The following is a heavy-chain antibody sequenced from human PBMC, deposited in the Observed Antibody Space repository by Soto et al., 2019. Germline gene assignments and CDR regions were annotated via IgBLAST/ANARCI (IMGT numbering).Heavy chain of an antibody. CDR2: ISYDGSNK. V-gene: IGHV3-30-3*01. CDR1: GFTFSSYA. J-gene: IGHJ4*02. CDR3: AREDI. Sequence: QVQLVESGGGVVQPGRSLRLSCAASGFTFSSYAMHWVRQAPGKGLEWVAVISYDGSNKYYADSVKGRFTISRDNSKTTLYLQMNSLRAEDTAVYYCAREDIGGQGTLVTVSS.